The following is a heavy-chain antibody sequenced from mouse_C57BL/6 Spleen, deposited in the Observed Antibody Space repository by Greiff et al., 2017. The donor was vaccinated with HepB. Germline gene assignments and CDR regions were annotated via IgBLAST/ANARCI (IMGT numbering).Heavy chain of an antibody. CDR2: INPNNGGT. CDR3: ARFNRYFDY. J-gene: IGHJ2*01. V-gene: IGHV1-26*01. Sequence: EVKLQQSGPELVKPGASVKISCKASGYTFTDYYMNWVKQSHGKSLEWIGDINPNNGGTSYNQKFKGKATLTVDKSSSTAYMELRSLTSEDSAVYYCARFNRYFDYWGQGTTLTVSS. CDR1: GYTFTDYY.